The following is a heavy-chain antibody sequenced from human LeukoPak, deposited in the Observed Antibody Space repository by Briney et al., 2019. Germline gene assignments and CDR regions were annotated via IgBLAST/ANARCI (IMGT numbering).Heavy chain of an antibody. J-gene: IGHJ3*02. CDR2: IYYSGST. CDR3: ARGPMVPLWAFDI. D-gene: IGHD2-8*01. V-gene: IGHV4-59*01. Sequence: SETLSLTCTVSGGSTSGYYWSWIRQPPGKGLEWIGYIYYSGSTSYNPSLSSRVTISVDTSKNQFSLKLSSVTAADTAVFYCARGPMVPLWAFDIWGQGTMVTVSS. CDR1: GGSTSGYY.